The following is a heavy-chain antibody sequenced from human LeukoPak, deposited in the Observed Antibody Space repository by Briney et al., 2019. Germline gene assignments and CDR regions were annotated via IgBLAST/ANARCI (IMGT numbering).Heavy chain of an antibody. CDR1: GYNFIDYY. Sequence: ASVWVSCKASGYNFIDYYLHWVRQAPGQGLEWMGWINPKSGDTNYAQKFQDGVTMTRDTSINTAYMEVSRLRSDDTAVFYCVRDSGYNLNDWGQGTLVTVSS. CDR2: INPKSGDT. CDR3: VRDSGYNLND. D-gene: IGHD5-24*01. V-gene: IGHV1-2*02. J-gene: IGHJ4*02.